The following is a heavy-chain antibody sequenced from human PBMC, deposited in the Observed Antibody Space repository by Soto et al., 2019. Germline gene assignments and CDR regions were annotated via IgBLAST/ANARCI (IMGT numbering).Heavy chain of an antibody. D-gene: IGHD3-10*01. J-gene: IGHJ4*02. CDR2: IYYSGTT. Sequence: PSETLSPTCTVSGGSISGYYWSWIRQPPGKGLEWIGYIYYSGTTSYNPSLNSRVTMSVDTSKNQFSLKVNSVTAADTAVYYCARESYYGSGATVVAYWGQGTLVTVSS. CDR3: ARESYYGSGATVVAY. V-gene: IGHV4-59*01. CDR1: GGSISGYY.